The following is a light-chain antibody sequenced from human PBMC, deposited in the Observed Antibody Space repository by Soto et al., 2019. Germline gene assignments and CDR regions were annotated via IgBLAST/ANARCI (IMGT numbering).Light chain of an antibody. CDR1: SSDVGGYNY. V-gene: IGLV2-14*01. CDR3: SSYTSSSTLHV. J-gene: IGLJ1*01. Sequence: QSVLAQPASVSGSPGRSLTISCKGTSSDVGGYNYVSWYQQHPGKAPKLMIYDVSNRPSGVSNRFSGSKSGNTASLTISGLQAEDEADYYCSSYTSSSTLHVFGTGTKVTVL. CDR2: DVS.